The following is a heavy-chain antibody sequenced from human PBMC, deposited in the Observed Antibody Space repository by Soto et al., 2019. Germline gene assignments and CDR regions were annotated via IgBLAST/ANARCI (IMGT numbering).Heavy chain of an antibody. V-gene: IGHV4-39*01. J-gene: IGHJ3*01. CDR1: GDSISSSSYY. CDR2: IYYSGTT. D-gene: IGHD2-2*02. Sequence: QLQLQGSGPGLVKPSETLSLTCTVSGDSISSSSYYWGWIRQPPGKGLEWVGNIYYSGTTYYNPSLKTRVTRSVDTSKNQFSLKLSSVTAADTPLYYCARLRCSTSSCYNLVAFDVWGQGTMVTVSS. CDR3: ARLRCSTSSCYNLVAFDV.